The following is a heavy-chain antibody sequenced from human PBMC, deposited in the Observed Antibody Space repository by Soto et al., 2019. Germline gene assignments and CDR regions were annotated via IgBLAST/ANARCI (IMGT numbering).Heavy chain of an antibody. D-gene: IGHD3-3*01. J-gene: IGHJ6*03. V-gene: IGHV4-39*01. CDR3: ARLYHDFWSGYYKGYYYYMDG. CDR1: GGSISSSSYY. CDR2: IYYSGST. Sequence: QLQLQESGPGLVKPSETLSLTCTVSGGSISSSSYYWGWIRQPPGKGLEWIGSIYYSGSTYYNPSLKSRVSLPVGTSKHQFSLKLGSVTAADTAVYYCARLYHDFWSGYYKGYYYYMDGWGKGTTVTLSS.